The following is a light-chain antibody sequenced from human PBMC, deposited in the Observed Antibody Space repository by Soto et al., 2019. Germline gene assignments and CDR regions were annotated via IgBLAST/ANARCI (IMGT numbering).Light chain of an antibody. J-gene: IGKJ4*01. CDR2: DES. CDR3: QQLNTYPCS. CDR1: QADSQGISTY. V-gene: IGKV1-9*01. Sequence: DIQLTQSPSFRSASVGDRVTITCRASQADSQGISTYLAWYQHKPGKAPKLLIYDESTLQSGVPSRFSGSGSGTEFTLTISSLQPEDFATYYCQQLNTYPCSFGGGTKVEL.